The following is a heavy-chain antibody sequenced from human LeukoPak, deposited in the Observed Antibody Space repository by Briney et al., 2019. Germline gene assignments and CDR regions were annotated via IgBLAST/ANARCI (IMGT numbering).Heavy chain of an antibody. Sequence: SETLSLTCTVSGGSISSTSYYWGWLRQPPGKGLEWIGSIYYSGNTYYNPSLKSRVTISVDTSKNQFSLQLNSVTPEDTAVYYCARNIRLGSGELSFAPFKNWFDPWGQGTLVTVSS. CDR3: ARNIRLGSGELSFAPFKNWFDP. V-gene: IGHV4-39*07. J-gene: IGHJ5*02. CDR2: IYYSGNT. D-gene: IGHD3-16*02. CDR1: GGSISSTSYY.